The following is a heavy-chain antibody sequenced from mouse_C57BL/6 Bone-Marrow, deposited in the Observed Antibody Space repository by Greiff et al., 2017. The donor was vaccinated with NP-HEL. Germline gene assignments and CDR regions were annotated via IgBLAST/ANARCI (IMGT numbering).Heavy chain of an antibody. Sequence: EVNVVESGGGLVQPGGSLKLSCAASGFTFSDYGMAWVRQAPRKGPEWVAFLSNLAYSIYYADTVTGRFTISRENAKNTLYLEMSSLRSEDTAMYYCARQFYYDYDGYAMDYWGQGTSVTVSS. CDR1: GFTFSDYG. J-gene: IGHJ4*01. D-gene: IGHD2-4*01. CDR2: LSNLAYSI. V-gene: IGHV5-15*01. CDR3: ARQFYYDYDGYAMDY.